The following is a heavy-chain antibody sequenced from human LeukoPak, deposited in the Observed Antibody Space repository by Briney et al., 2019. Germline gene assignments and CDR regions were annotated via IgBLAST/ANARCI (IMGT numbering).Heavy chain of an antibody. Sequence: GGSLRLSCAASGFIFSASPIHWVRQAPGKGLEWVGRIKSKTDGGTTDYAAPVKGRFTISRDDSKNTLYLQMNSLKTEDTAVYYCTTVDSSSYFDYWGQGTLVTVSS. CDR1: GFIFSASP. D-gene: IGHD6-13*01. V-gene: IGHV3-15*01. CDR2: IKSKTDGGTT. J-gene: IGHJ4*02. CDR3: TTVDSSSYFDY.